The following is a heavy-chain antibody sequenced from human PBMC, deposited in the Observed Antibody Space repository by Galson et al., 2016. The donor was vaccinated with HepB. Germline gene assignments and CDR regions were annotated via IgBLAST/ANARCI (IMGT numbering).Heavy chain of an antibody. V-gene: IGHV3-11*06. CDR2: IGGSSSYT. Sequence: SLRLSCAASGFSFNDYYMSWIRQVPGQGLEWVSYIGGSSSYTNYADSVKGRFTISRDIGNNSLYLQMNSLRAEDTAVYYCARGSGSFRRFDPWGQGTLVTVSS. D-gene: IGHD3-10*01. J-gene: IGHJ5*02. CDR3: ARGSGSFRRFDP. CDR1: GFSFNDYY.